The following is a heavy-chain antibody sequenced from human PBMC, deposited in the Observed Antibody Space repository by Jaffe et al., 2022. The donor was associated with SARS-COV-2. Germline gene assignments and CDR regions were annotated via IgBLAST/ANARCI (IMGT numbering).Heavy chain of an antibody. CDR2: IYSGGST. Sequence: EVQLVESGGGLVQPGGSLRLSCAASGFTVSSNYMSWVRQAPGKGLEWVSVIYSGGSTYYADSVKGRFTISRDNSKNTLYLQMNSLRAEDTAVYYCARASSGYYGPFDYWGQGTLVTVSS. D-gene: IGHD3-22*01. V-gene: IGHV3-66*02. CDR1: GFTVSSNY. CDR3: ARASSGYYGPFDY. J-gene: IGHJ4*02.